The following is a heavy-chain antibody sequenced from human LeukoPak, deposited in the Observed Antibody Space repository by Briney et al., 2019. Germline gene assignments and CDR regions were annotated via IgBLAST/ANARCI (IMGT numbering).Heavy chain of an antibody. V-gene: IGHV1-2*02. CDR3: ARGNTYYYDSSGYYGNWFDP. J-gene: IGHJ5*02. Sequence: GASVKVSCKASGYTFTDYFMHWVRQAPGQGLEWMGWINPNSGGTNYAQKFQGRVTMTRDTSISTAYMELSRLRSDDTAVYYCARGNTYYYDSSGYYGNWFDPWGQGTLVTVSS. CDR2: INPNSGGT. CDR1: GYTFTDYF. D-gene: IGHD3-22*01.